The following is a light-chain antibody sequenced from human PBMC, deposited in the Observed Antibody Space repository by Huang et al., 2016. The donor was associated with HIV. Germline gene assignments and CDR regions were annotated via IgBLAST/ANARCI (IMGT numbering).Light chain of an antibody. J-gene: IGKJ5*01. CDR2: AAS. Sequence: DIQMTQSPSSLSASVGDRVTITCRASQSISSYLNWYQQRPGKAPRLLIYAASSLQSAVPSRFSGSGSGTDFTLTISSLQPEDFATYYCQQIYSTSITFGQGTRLEIK. CDR1: QSISSY. V-gene: IGKV1-39*01. CDR3: QQIYSTSIT.